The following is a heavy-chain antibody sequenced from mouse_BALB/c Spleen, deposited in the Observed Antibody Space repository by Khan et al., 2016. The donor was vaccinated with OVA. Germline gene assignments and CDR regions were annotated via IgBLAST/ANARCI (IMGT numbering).Heavy chain of an antibody. CDR3: ASGGYWYFDV. Sequence: VQLQESGPEVKKPGETVKISCKASGYSFTNYGMNWVRQAPGKGLKWMGWINTYTGEPTYADDFKGRFAFSLETSASTAYLQINNLKNEDTATDFCASGGYWYFDVWGAGTTVTVSS. V-gene: IGHV9-3-1*01. CDR2: INTYTGEP. CDR1: GYSFTNYG. J-gene: IGHJ1*01. D-gene: IGHD1-1*02.